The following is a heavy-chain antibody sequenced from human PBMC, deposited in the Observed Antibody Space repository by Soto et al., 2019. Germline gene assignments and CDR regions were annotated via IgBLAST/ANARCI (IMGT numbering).Heavy chain of an antibody. CDR2: IYHAGSP. J-gene: IGHJ4*02. CDR3: ERCVGVVTVDY. CDR1: GGSISTTGHS. D-gene: IGHD1-26*01. V-gene: IGHV4-39*02. Sequence: QLQLQESGPGLVKPSETLSLTCTVSGGSISTTGHSWAWIRQPPGKRLEWIGNIYHAGSPYYNPSLQCRVSRAVDTAKSPLSLALMSVSSVDAAVYDCERCVGVVTVDYGGQGALGTVSS.